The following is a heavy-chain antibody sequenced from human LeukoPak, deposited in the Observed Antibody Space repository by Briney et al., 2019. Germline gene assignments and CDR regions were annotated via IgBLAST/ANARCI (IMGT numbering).Heavy chain of an antibody. CDR3: AREGVTKYYFDY. J-gene: IGHJ4*02. V-gene: IGHV4-59*01. CDR2: IYYSGST. D-gene: IGHD4-11*01. Sequence: SETLSLTCAVSGGSISSYYWSWIRQPPGKGLEWIGYIYYSGSTDYNPSLKSRVTISVDTSKNQFSLRLSSVTAADTAVYYCAREGVTKYYFDYWGQGTLVSVSS. CDR1: GGSISSYY.